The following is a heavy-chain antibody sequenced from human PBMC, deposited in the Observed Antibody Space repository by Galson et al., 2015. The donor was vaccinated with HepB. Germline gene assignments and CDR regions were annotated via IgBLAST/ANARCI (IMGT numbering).Heavy chain of an antibody. Sequence: CAISGDSVSSNSAAWNWIRQSPSRGLEWLGRTYYRSKWYNDYAVSVKSRITINPDTSKNQFSLQLNSVTPEDTAVYYCAREGPYYYDSSGYYYWFDPWGQGTLATVSS. V-gene: IGHV6-1*01. D-gene: IGHD3-22*01. CDR3: AREGPYYYDSSGYYYWFDP. CDR2: TYYRSKWYN. J-gene: IGHJ5*02. CDR1: GDSVSSNSAA.